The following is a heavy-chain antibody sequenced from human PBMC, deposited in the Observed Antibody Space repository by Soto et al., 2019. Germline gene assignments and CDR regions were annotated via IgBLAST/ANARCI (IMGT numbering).Heavy chain of an antibody. D-gene: IGHD3-22*01. CDR2: IYYSGST. CDR3: AREARPYYYDSSGYDY. CDR1: GGSVSSGSYY. J-gene: IGHJ4*02. V-gene: IGHV4-61*01. Sequence: SETLSLTCTVSGGSVSSGSYYWSWIRQPPGKGLEWIGYIYYSGSTNYNPSLKSRVTISVDTSKNQFSLKLSSVTAADTAVYYCAREARPYYYDSSGYDYWGQGTLVTVSS.